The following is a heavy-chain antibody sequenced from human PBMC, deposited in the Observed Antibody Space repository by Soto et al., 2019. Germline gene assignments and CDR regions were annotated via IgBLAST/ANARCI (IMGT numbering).Heavy chain of an antibody. V-gene: IGHV3-30*03. CDR2: ISYDGSTYI. D-gene: IGHD2-21*02. CDR3: ARAYCGGDCHSFYFGMDV. Sequence: GGSLRLSCAASGFTFSSYGMHWVRQAPGKGLEWVAVISYDGSTYIDYADSVKGRFTISRDNAKNSLYLQMNSLRADDTAVYYCARAYCGGDCHSFYFGMDVWGQGTTVTVSS. CDR1: GFTFSSYG. J-gene: IGHJ6*02.